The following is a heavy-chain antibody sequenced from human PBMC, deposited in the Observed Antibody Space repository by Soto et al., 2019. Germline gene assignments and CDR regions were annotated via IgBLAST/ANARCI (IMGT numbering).Heavy chain of an antibody. Sequence: SVKVSCKASGGTFSSYAISWVLQAPGEGLEWMGGIIPIFGTANYAQKFQGRVTITADESTSTAYMELSSLRSEDTAVYYCAGGVTIFGVVINYYYYGMDVWGQGTTVTVSS. J-gene: IGHJ6*02. D-gene: IGHD3-3*01. CDR3: AGGVTIFGVVINYYYYGMDV. V-gene: IGHV1-69*13. CDR1: GGTFSSYA. CDR2: IIPIFGTA.